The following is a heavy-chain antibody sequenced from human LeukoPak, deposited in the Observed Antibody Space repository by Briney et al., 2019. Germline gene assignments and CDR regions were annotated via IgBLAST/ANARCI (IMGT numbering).Heavy chain of an antibody. CDR3: ARPSTVPGYYYYYYMDV. CDR2: ISSSGSTV. Sequence: GGSLRLSCAASGITFSDYYMSWIRQAPGKGLEWVSYISSSGSTVYYADSVKGRFTISRDNAKNSMYLQMNSLRAEDTAVYYCARPSTVPGYYYYYYMDVWGKGTTVTVSS. CDR1: GITFSDYY. D-gene: IGHD4-17*01. V-gene: IGHV3-11*04. J-gene: IGHJ6*03.